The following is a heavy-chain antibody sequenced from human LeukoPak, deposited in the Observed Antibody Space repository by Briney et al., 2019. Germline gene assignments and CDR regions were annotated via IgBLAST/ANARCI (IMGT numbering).Heavy chain of an antibody. CDR3: ARAGGFGESYNWFDP. J-gene: IGHJ5*02. V-gene: IGHV1-69*05. D-gene: IGHD3-10*01. CDR2: IIPIYGAA. CDR1: GGTFSNYA. Sequence: GASVKVSCKASGGTFSNYAITWVRQAPGQGLEWMGGIIPIYGAASYAQKFQGRLTITTDEFKTTAYMELSSLRSEDTAVYYCARAGGFGESYNWFDPRGQGTLVTVSS.